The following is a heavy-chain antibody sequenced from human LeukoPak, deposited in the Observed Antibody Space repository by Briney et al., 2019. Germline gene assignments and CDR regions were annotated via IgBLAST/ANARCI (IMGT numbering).Heavy chain of an antibody. CDR1: GGSFSGYY. CDR3: ARGSTPKTSPGDY. Sequence: SETLSHTCAVYGGSFSGYYWSWIRQPPGKGLEWIGEINHSGSTNYNPSLKSRVTISVDTSKNQFSLKLSSVTAADTAVYYCARGSTPKTSPGDYWGQGTLVTVSS. J-gene: IGHJ4*02. CDR2: INHSGST. V-gene: IGHV4-34*01.